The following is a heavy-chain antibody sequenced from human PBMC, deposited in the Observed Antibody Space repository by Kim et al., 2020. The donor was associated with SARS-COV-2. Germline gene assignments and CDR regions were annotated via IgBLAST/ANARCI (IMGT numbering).Heavy chain of an antibody. CDR2: INPSGGST. D-gene: IGHD1-26*01. CDR3: ATYSGGYYGPYYFDY. V-gene: IGHV1-46*01. Sequence: ASVKVSCKASGYTFTSYYMHWVRQAPGQGLEWMGIINPSGGSTSYAQKFQGRVTMTRDTSTSTVYMELSSLRSEDTAVYYCATYSGGYYGPYYFDYWGQGTLVTVSS. J-gene: IGHJ4*02. CDR1: GYTFTSYY.